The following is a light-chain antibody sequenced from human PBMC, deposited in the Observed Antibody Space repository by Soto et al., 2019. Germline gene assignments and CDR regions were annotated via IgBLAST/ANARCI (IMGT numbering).Light chain of an antibody. CDR3: QLYHDWWT. J-gene: IGKJ1*01. CDR2: DVS. Sequence: GDRVTITCRASQSISGWLAWYQQKPGKAPKLLIYDVSSLESGVPSRFSGSGSGTEFTLTISSLQPDDFAVYYCQLYHDWWTFGPGTRVEVK. CDR1: QSISGW. V-gene: IGKV1-5*01.